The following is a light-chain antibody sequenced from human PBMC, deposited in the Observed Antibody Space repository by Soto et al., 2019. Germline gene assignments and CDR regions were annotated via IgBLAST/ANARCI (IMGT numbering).Light chain of an antibody. CDR2: AAS. V-gene: IGKV3-15*01. CDR1: QHVSSH. Sequence: EIVMTQSPATLSVSPGEGATLSCRANQHVSSHLAWYQHKPGQAPRLLIHAASSRDPGIPARFSGSGSGTEFTLTISSLQSEDFVVYYCQQYQRSPFPFGHGTQLEIK. CDR3: QQYQRSPFP. J-gene: IGKJ2*01.